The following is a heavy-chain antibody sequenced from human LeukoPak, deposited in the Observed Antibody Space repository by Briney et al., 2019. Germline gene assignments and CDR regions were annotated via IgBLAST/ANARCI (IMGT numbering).Heavy chain of an antibody. J-gene: IGHJ6*03. D-gene: IGHD2-21*02. CDR2: TRNKANSYTT. V-gene: IGHV3-72*01. CDR1: GFTFSDHY. Sequence: SGGSLRLSCAASGFTFSDHYMDWVRQAPGKGLEWVGRTRNKANSYTTEYAASVKGRFTISGDDSKNSLYLQMNSLGTEDTAVYYCARVFGDTLGWDYMDVWGKGTTVTVSS. CDR3: ARVFGDTLGWDYMDV.